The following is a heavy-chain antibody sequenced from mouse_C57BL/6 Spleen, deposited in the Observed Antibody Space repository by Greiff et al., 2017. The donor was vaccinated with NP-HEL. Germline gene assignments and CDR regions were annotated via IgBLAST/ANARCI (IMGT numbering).Heavy chain of an antibody. CDR3: ARSVYYDYGYAMDY. CDR2: IYPRSGNT. D-gene: IGHD2-4*01. Sequence: QVHVKQSGAELARPGASVKLSCKASGYTFTSYGISWVKQRTGQGLEWIGEIYPRSGNTYYNEKFKGKATLTADKSSSTAYMELRSLTSEDSAVYFCARSVYYDYGYAMDYWGQGTSVTVSS. V-gene: IGHV1-81*01. CDR1: GYTFTSYG. J-gene: IGHJ4*01.